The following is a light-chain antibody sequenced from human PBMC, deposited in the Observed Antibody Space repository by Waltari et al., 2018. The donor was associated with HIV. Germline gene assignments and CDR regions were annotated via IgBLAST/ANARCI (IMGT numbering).Light chain of an antibody. J-gene: IGLJ2*01. Sequence: QSALTQPPSASGSPGQSVTISCTGTSSDVGGYDYVSWYQQHPGQAPNLMIAEVNKLPSGVPERFSGARSGNTASLTVSGLQAEDEAHYYCSSYAGRNTLRFGGGTKLTVL. CDR1: SSDVGGYDY. V-gene: IGLV2-8*01. CDR2: EVN. CDR3: SSYAGRNTLR.